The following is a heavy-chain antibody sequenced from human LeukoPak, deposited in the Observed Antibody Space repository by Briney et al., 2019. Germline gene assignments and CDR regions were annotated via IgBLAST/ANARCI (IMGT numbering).Heavy chain of an antibody. Sequence: GASVTVSCTASGYTFTGYYMHWERQAPGQGPEWMGWINPNSGGTNYTQKFQGRVTMTRNTSISTAYMELSRLRSDDTAVYYCARDLTAVADPDYWGQGTLVTVSS. D-gene: IGHD6-19*01. CDR2: INPNSGGT. J-gene: IGHJ4*02. CDR3: ARDLTAVADPDY. V-gene: IGHV1-2*02. CDR1: GYTFTGYY.